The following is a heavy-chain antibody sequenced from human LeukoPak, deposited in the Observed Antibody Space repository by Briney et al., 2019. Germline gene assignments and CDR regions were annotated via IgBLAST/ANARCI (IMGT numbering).Heavy chain of an antibody. CDR3: ARGARVGATTRAFDI. Sequence: ASVKVSCKASGYTFTSYGISWGRQAPGQGLEWMGWISAYNGNTNNAQKLQGRVTMTTDTSTSTAYMELRSLRSDDTAVYYCARGARVGATTRAFDIWGQGTMVTVSS. D-gene: IGHD1-26*01. CDR1: GYTFTSYG. V-gene: IGHV1-18*01. J-gene: IGHJ3*02. CDR2: ISAYNGNT.